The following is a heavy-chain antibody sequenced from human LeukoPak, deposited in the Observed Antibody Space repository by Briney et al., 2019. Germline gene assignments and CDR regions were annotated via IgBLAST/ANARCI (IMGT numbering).Heavy chain of an antibody. Sequence: GGSLRLSCAASGFSFSTYSMNWVRQAPGKVLEWVSYIVGSSSTIYYADSVKGRFTISRDNAKNSLYLQMDSLRAEDTAVYYCATDSPETAAFDYWGQGTLVTVSS. CDR2: IVGSSSTI. J-gene: IGHJ4*02. CDR1: GFSFSTYS. D-gene: IGHD1-1*01. CDR3: ATDSPETAAFDY. V-gene: IGHV3-48*04.